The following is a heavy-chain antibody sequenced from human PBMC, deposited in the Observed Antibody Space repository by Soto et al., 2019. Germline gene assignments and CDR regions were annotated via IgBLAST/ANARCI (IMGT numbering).Heavy chain of an antibody. CDR2: ISYYGST. Sequence: QVQLQESGPGLVKPSETLSLTCSVSGGSVSSYYWSWMRQPPGKGLEWIGEISYYGSTDYNPSLKSRVTISVDTSKNQLSLSLNSVTAADTAVYYCAKYARGSRETPYGDYGNWFDPWGPGTLVTVSS. J-gene: IGHJ5*02. D-gene: IGHD4-17*01. CDR3: AKYARGSRETPYGDYGNWFDP. V-gene: IGHV4-59*02. CDR1: GGSVSSYY.